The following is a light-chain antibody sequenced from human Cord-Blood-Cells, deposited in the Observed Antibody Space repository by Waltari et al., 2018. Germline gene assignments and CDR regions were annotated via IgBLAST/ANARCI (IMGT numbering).Light chain of an antibody. CDR3: AAWDDSLNGFWV. CDR2: SNK. V-gene: IGLV1-44*01. J-gene: IGLJ3*02. CDR1: SSNIGSNT. Sequence: QSVLTQPPSASGTPGQRVTISCSGSSSNIGSNTVNWYQQLPGTAPKLLIYSNKQRPSGVPDRSSGSKSGTSASLAISGLQSEDEADYYCAAWDDSLNGFWVFGGGTKLTVL.